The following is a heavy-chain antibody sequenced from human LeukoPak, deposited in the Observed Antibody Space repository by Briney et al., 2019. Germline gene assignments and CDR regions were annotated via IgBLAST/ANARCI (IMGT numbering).Heavy chain of an antibody. V-gene: IGHV3-15*01. CDR1: EFTFDGYT. D-gene: IGHD5-24*01. J-gene: IGHJ4*02. CDR2: IRGKADGGTP. CDR3: TTARRASSSLDY. Sequence: GGSLRLSCAASEFTFDGYTMNWVRQAPGKGLEWIGHIRGKADGGTPDYAAPVKGKFTISRDDSKSTLFLQMDSLQIEDTAVYYCTTARRASSSLDYWGQGTLVTVSS.